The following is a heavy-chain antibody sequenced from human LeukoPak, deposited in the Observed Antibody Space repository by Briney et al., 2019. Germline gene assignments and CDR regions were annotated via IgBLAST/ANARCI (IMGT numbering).Heavy chain of an antibody. CDR1: GGTFISYA. CDR3: ERDQAPMGYDY. CDR2: IIPIFGTA. D-gene: IGHD5-12*01. Sequence: SVKVSCKASGGTFISYAISWVRQAPGQGLEWMGRIIPIFGTANYAQKFQGRVTITTDESTSTAYMELSSLRSEHTAVYYCERDQAPMGYDYWGQGALVTVSS. V-gene: IGHV1-69*05. J-gene: IGHJ4*02.